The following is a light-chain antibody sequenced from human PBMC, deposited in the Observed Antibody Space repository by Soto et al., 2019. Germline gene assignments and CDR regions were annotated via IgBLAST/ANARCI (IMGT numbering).Light chain of an antibody. J-gene: IGKJ1*01. CDR2: GAS. Sequence: DIQMTQSPSSLSASVGDRVTITCRASQSISSYLNWYQQKPGKAPKLLIYGASSLQSGVPSRFSGSTSGTDFTLTISSLQPEDFATYYCQQSYSTPPGFGQGTKVDIK. CDR1: QSISSY. CDR3: QQSYSTPPG. V-gene: IGKV1-39*01.